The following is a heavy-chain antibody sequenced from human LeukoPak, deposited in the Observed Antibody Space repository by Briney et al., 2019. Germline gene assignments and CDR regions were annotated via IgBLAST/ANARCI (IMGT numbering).Heavy chain of an antibody. CDR3: ARAIKYDFWSGYRFDY. CDR1: GGSISSYY. V-gene: IGHV4-59*01. D-gene: IGHD3-3*01. Sequence: SETLSLTCAVSGGSISSYYWSWIRQPPGKGLEWIGYIYYSGSTNYNPSLKSRVTISVDTSKNQFSLKLSSVTAADTAVYYCARAIKYDFWSGYRFDYWGQGTLVTVSS. CDR2: IYYSGST. J-gene: IGHJ4*02.